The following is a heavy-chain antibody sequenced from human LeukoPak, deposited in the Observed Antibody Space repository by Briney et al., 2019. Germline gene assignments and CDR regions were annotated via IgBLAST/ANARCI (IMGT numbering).Heavy chain of an antibody. Sequence: PGRSLRLSCAASGFTFSSYAMHWVRQAPGKGLEWVAVISYDGSNKYYADSVKGRFTISRDNSKNTLYLQMNSLRAEDTAVYYCAKAPCSSTSCYYMDVWGKGTTVTVSS. CDR2: ISYDGSNK. CDR3: AKAPCSSTSCYYMDV. CDR1: GFTFSSYA. J-gene: IGHJ6*03. D-gene: IGHD2-2*01. V-gene: IGHV3-30-3*01.